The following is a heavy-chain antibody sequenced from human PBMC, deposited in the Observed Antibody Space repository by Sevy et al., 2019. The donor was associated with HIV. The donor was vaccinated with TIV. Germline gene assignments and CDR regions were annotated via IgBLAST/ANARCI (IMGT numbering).Heavy chain of an antibody. Sequence: GGSLRLSCAASGFIFSHYDMHWVRQAPGKGLEWVAVIASHGNYNSLAASVKGRFTISRDTARNTLDLQMNSLRVEDTAVYYSARLESCGGDCDYFDSWGQGALVTVSS. CDR2: IASHGNYN. V-gene: IGHV3-30-3*01. CDR3: ARLESCGGDCDYFDS. D-gene: IGHD2-21*02. CDR1: GFIFSHYD. J-gene: IGHJ4*02.